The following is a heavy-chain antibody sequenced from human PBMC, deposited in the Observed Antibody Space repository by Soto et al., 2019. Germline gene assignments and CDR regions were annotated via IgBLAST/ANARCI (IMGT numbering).Heavy chain of an antibody. D-gene: IGHD6-13*01. V-gene: IGHV1-18*04. CDR2: ISAYNGNT. CDR1: GYTFTSYG. CDR3: AREGEAAAGTQTYYYYYGMEV. Sequence: ASVKVSCKASGYTFTSYGISWVRQAPGQGLEWMGWISAYNGNTNYAQKLQGRVTMTTDTSTSTAYMELRSLRSDDTAVYYCAREGEAAAGTQTYYYYYGMEVWGQGTTVTVTS. J-gene: IGHJ6*02.